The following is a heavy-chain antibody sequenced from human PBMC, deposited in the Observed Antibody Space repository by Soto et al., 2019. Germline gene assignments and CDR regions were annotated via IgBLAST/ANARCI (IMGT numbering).Heavy chain of an antibody. CDR2: IYPGDSDT. V-gene: IGHV5-51*01. Sequence: GESLKISCKGSGYSFTSYWIGWVRQMPGKGLEWMGIIYPGDSDTRYSPSFQGQVTISADKSISTAYLQWSSLKASDTAMYYCARHPTYYDILTGYSYYYGMDVWGQGTTVTVSS. J-gene: IGHJ6*02. CDR1: GYSFTSYW. D-gene: IGHD3-9*01. CDR3: ARHPTYYDILTGYSYYYGMDV.